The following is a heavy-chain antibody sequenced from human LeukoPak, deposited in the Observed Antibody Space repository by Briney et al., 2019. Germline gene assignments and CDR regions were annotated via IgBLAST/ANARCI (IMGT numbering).Heavy chain of an antibody. CDR2: ISGSGDST. Sequence: GGSLRLSCAASGFTFSSYAMSWVRQAPGKGLEWVSVISGSGDSTHYADSVKGRFTISRDNSKTALYVQMNSLRAEDTAVYYCATHGSGSYYNAPDYWGQGTLVTVSS. V-gene: IGHV3-23*01. D-gene: IGHD3-10*01. J-gene: IGHJ4*02. CDR1: GFTFSSYA. CDR3: ATHGSGSYYNAPDY.